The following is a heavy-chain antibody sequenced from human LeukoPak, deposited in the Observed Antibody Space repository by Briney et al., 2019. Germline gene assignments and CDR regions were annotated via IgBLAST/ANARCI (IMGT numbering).Heavy chain of an antibody. V-gene: IGHV1-69*05. CDR2: MISIFGTA. J-gene: IGHJ4*02. CDR1: GGTLIRYA. D-gene: IGHD2-15*01. Sequence: WASLKDSCKAPGGTLIRYAISAVRQAPGQGLEWMGRMISIFGTANYAQKFQGRVTITTDESTSAAYMELSSLRSEDTAVYYCARVPFPDGGSDYWGQGTLVTVSS. CDR3: ARVPFPDGGSDY.